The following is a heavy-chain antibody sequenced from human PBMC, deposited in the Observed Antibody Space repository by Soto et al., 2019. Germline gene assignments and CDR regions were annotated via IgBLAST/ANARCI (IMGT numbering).Heavy chain of an antibody. CDR2: IKSNADGGAT. CDR3: TTAPFSFITLPGTSFLIGMDV. V-gene: IGHV3-15*01. J-gene: IGHJ6*02. CDR1: GFTLTKAS. Sequence: EVQLVESGGRLVEPGGSLRVSCAASGFTLTKASMSWVRQAPGKGLEWVGHIKSNADGGATDYAAPVKVRFTVSRDDSGNTLYLQLNSLKTEDTAVYYCTTAPFSFITLPGTSFLIGMDVWGQGTTVTVSS. D-gene: IGHD3-10*01.